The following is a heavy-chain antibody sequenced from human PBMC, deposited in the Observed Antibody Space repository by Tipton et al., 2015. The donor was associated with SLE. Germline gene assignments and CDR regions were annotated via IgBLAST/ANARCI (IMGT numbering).Heavy chain of an antibody. CDR3: ARAPTISVAGTTDPFGMDV. D-gene: IGHD6-19*01. J-gene: IGHJ6*02. Sequence: SLRLSCAASGFTFSTSAMHWVRQAPGKGLEWVAFIRADGSNKDYADSVKGRFTISRDNAKNTLYLQMRSLRVEDTGIYYCARAPTISVAGTTDPFGMDVWGPGTRVTVSS. CDR1: GFTFSTSA. V-gene: IGHV3-33*01. CDR2: IRADGSNK.